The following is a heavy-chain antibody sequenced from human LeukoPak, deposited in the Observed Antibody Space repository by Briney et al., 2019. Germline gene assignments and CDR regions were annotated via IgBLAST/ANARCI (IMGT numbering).Heavy chain of an antibody. D-gene: IGHD6-19*01. CDR1: GFTFSSYS. CDR3: ARVTVGGGWDEGFDY. J-gene: IGHJ4*02. CDR2: ISSSSSYI. Sequence: PGGSLRLSCAASGFTFSSYSMNWVRQAPGKGLEWVSSISSSSSYIYYADSVKGRFTISRDNAKNSLYLQVNSLRAEDTAVYYCARVTVGGGWDEGFDYWGRGTLVTVSS. V-gene: IGHV3-21*01.